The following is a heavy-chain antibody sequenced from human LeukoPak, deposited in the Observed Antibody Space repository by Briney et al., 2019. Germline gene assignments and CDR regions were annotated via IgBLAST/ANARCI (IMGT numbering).Heavy chain of an antibody. CDR3: ARDLTTGTTGSLGF. D-gene: IGHD1-1*01. CDR2: IGTAGDT. J-gene: IGHJ4*02. Sequence: PGGSLRLSCAASGFTFSSYDMHWVRQPTGKGLEWVSTIGTAGDTYYPGSVKGRFTISRENAKSSLYLQMNSLRAGDTAVYYCARDLTTGTTGSLGFWGQGTLVTVSS. V-gene: IGHV3-13*01. CDR1: GFTFSSYD.